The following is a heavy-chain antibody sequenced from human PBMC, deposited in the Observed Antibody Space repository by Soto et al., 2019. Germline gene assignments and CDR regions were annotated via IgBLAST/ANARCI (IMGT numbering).Heavy chain of an antibody. CDR2: IIPILGIA. Sequence: QVQLVQSGAEVKKPGSSVKVSCKASGGTFSSYTISWVRQAPGQGLEWMGRIIPILGIAHYAQKFQGRVTITADEATGTAYMELSSLRSEGTAVYYCARDVGSSEVDYWGQGTLVTVSS. D-gene: IGHD2-2*01. CDR1: GGTFSSYT. J-gene: IGHJ4*02. V-gene: IGHV1-69*08. CDR3: ARDVGSSEVDY.